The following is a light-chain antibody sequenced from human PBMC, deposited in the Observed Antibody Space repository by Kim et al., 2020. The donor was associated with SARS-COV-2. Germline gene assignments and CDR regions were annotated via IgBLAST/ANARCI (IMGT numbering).Light chain of an antibody. J-gene: IGKJ3*01. Sequence: DIQMTQSPSTLSASVGDRVTITCRASQSISSWLAWYQQKPGKAPKLLIYDASSLESGVPSRFSGSGSGTEFTLTISSLQPDDFATYYCQQYNSYSFTFGPGNKVISN. CDR1: QSISSW. CDR3: QQYNSYSFT. CDR2: DAS. V-gene: IGKV1-5*01.